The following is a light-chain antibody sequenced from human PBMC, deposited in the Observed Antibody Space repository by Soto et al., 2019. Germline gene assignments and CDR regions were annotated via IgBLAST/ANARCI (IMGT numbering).Light chain of an antibody. CDR1: QSISSW. CDR3: QQYNTYPWT. CDR2: DAS. J-gene: IGKJ1*01. V-gene: IGKV1-5*01. Sequence: DIQMTQSPSTLSASVGVTVTITCRVSQSISSWLAWYQQKPGKAPNLLIYDASNLESGVPSRFSGSGSGTEFTLTISSLQPDDFATYYCQQYNTYPWTFGQGTKVDIK.